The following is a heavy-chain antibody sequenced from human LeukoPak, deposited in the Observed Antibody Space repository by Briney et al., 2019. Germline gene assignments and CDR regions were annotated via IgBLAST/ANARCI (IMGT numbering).Heavy chain of an antibody. Sequence: GGSLRLSCAASDFTFSTYAMSWVRQAPGKGLEWVSGISGSGGSTYYADSVKGRFTISRDNTKNTLYLQMNSLRAEDTAVYYCAKDWAYYYGSGSYSDYWGQGTLVTVSS. CDR3: AKDWAYYYGSGSYSDY. CDR2: ISGSGGST. J-gene: IGHJ4*02. CDR1: DFTFSTYA. V-gene: IGHV3-23*01. D-gene: IGHD3-10*01.